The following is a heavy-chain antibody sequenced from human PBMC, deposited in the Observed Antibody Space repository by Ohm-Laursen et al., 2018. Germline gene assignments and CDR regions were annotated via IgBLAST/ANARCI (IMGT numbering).Heavy chain of an antibody. CDR3: ARERLRSLYYYYTMDV. CDR1: GFTFRSYE. V-gene: IGHV3-48*03. CDR2: ISSSGSDI. Sequence: SLRLSCAASGFTFRSYEMNWVRQVPGKGLEWVSYISSSGSDIYYVDSVKGRFIISRDNAKNSLYLQMNSLRAEDTAIYYCARERLRSLYYYYTMDVWGQGTTVTVS. J-gene: IGHJ6*02. D-gene: IGHD4-17*01.